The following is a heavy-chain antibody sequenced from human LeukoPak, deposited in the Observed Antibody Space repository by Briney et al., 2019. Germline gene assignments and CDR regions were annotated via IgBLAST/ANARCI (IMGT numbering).Heavy chain of an antibody. CDR2: IYYSGST. V-gene: IGHV4-59*12. CDR3: ARSGYYYDSSGYFPTSDY. Sequence: SETLSLTCTVSGGSISSYYWSWIRQPPGKGLEWIGYIYYSGSTNYNPSLKSRVTISVDTSKNHFSLRLSSVTAADTAVYYCARSGYYYDSSGYFPTSDYWGQGTLVTVSS. CDR1: GGSISSYY. D-gene: IGHD3-22*01. J-gene: IGHJ4*02.